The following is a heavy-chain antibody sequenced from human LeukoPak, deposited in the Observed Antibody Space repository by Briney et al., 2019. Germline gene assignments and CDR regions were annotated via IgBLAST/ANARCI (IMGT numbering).Heavy chain of an antibody. CDR1: GGSISSYY. CDR2: IYYSGST. Sequence: SETLSLTCTVSGGSISSYYWSWIRQPPGKGLEWIGYIYYSGSTNYNPSLKSRVTISVDTSKNQFSLKLSSVTAADTAVYYCARDYYGDFYFDYWGREPWSPSPQ. CDR3: ARDYYGDFYFDY. D-gene: IGHD4-17*01. J-gene: IGHJ4*02. V-gene: IGHV4-59*01.